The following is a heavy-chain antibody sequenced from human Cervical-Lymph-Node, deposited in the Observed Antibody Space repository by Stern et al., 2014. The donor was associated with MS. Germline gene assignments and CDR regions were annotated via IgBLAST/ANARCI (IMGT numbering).Heavy chain of an antibody. D-gene: IGHD3-22*01. CDR3: ASGPDSSGF. J-gene: IGHJ4*02. V-gene: IGHV4-59*02. CDR1: GVSVTEYY. CDR2: MYNSGST. Sequence: QLQLQESGPGLVKPSETLSLTCTVSGVSVTEYYWSWIRQSPGKGLEWIGDMYNSGSTKYNPSLKSRVTISRDTSKNQLSLRLTSVTEADTAVYYWASGPDSSGFWGQGTLVTVSS.